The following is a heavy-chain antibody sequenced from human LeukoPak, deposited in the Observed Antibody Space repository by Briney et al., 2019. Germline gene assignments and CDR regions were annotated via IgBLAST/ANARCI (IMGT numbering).Heavy chain of an antibody. Sequence: PGGSLRLSCAASGFTFSSYWMSWVRQAPGKGLEWVANIKQDGSEKYYVDSVKGRFTISRDNAKNSLYLQMNSLRAEDTAVYYCARVDGGSSWYPLGYWFDPWGQGTLVTVSS. D-gene: IGHD6-13*01. CDR2: IKQDGSEK. J-gene: IGHJ5*02. CDR3: ARVDGGSSWYPLGYWFDP. V-gene: IGHV3-7*01. CDR1: GFTFSSYW.